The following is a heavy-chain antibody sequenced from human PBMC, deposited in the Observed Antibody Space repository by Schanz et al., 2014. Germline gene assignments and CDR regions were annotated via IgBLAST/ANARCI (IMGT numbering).Heavy chain of an antibody. CDR2: LFYGGSK. CDR3: ARHNRVWFGKEGC. J-gene: IGHJ4*02. Sequence: QLQLQESGPGLVKPSETLSLTCTVSGASISGSSDYWGWIRQSPGKGLEWIANLFYGGSKYYNPSSESRVPMAVDASTTQYSLRLGSVTAADTGVYYCARHNRVWFGKEGCWGQGTLVTVSS. V-gene: IGHV4-39*01. CDR1: GASISGSSDY. D-gene: IGHD3-10*01.